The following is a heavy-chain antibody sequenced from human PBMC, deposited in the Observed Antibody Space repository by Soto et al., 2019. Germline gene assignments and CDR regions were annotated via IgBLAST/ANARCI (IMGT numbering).Heavy chain of an antibody. Sequence: QVQLQESGPGLVKPSQTLSLTCTVSGGSTSSDNYWSWIRQPPGKGLEWIGHIYYSGNTDYNPSLKSRLAISIDTSKNQFSLKLSSVTAADTAVYFCAREGGESSDGLYYFDSGGQGSLVTVSS. CDR1: GGSTSSDNY. V-gene: IGHV4-30-4*01. D-gene: IGHD3-16*01. CDR3: AREGGESSDGLYYFDS. CDR2: IYYSGNT. J-gene: IGHJ4*02.